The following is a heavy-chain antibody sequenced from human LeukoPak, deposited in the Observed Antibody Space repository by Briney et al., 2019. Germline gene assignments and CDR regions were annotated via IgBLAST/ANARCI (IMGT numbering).Heavy chain of an antibody. CDR2: ISSEAYGGST. CDR1: GFTFGDCA. Sequence: GGSLRLSCTASGFTFGDCAMSWFRQAPGKGLEWVGFISSEAYGGSTQYAASVTGRFTISRDDSKSIAHLQMNSLKTEDTAVYYCTRVVPRYYYDSSGYSYSDFWGQGTLVTVSS. V-gene: IGHV3-49*03. D-gene: IGHD3-22*01. J-gene: IGHJ4*02. CDR3: TRVVPRYYYDSSGYSYSDF.